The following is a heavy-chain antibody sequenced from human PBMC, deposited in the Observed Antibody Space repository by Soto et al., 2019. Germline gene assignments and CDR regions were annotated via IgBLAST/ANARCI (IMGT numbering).Heavy chain of an antibody. Sequence: ASVKVSCKASGYTFTSYGISWVRQAPGQGLEWMGWTSAYNGNTNYAQKLQGRVTMTTDTSTSTAYMELRSLRSDDTAVYYCARVVMTTVTNNWFDPWGQGTLVTVSS. D-gene: IGHD4-17*01. CDR3: ARVVMTTVTNNWFDP. CDR2: TSAYNGNT. J-gene: IGHJ5*02. CDR1: GYTFTSYG. V-gene: IGHV1-18*04.